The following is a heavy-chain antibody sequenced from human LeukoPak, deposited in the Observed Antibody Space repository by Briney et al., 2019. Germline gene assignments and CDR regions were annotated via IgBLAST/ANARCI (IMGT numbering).Heavy chain of an antibody. CDR2: IYYSGNT. J-gene: IGHJ4*02. V-gene: IGHV4-39*01. D-gene: IGHD3-10*01. Sequence: PSETLSLTCTVSGDSISTSNSYWGWIRQPPGKGLEWIGSIYYSGNTYYNASLKSRVSISVDTYKNQFSLKLNSVTAADTAVYYCARHVSSMVRGLMYFDYWGQGTLVTVSS. CDR3: ARHVSSMVRGLMYFDY. CDR1: GDSISTSNSY.